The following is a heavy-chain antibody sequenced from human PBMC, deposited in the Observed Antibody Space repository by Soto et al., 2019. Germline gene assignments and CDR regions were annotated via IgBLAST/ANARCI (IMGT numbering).Heavy chain of an antibody. J-gene: IGHJ4*02. V-gene: IGHV3-49*03. CDR1: WFTFGDYA. CDR3: TRGPPIHSGSYYRYFDY. CDR2: IRSKAYGGTT. Sequence: AGGSLRLSCTTSWFTFGDYAIRWFPQASGEGVEGVGFIRSKAYGGTTEYAASVKGRFTISRDDSKSIAYLQMNSLKTEDTAVYYCTRGPPIHSGSYYRYFDYWGQGTLVTVSS. D-gene: IGHD1-26*01.